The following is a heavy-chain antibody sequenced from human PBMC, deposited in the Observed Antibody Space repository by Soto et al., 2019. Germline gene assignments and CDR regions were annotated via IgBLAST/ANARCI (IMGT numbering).Heavy chain of an antibody. V-gene: IGHV1-69*04. CDR2: IIPILGIA. CDR3: ARDLGYCSGGSCRIDY. J-gene: IGHJ4*02. Sequence: SVKVSCKASGGTFSSYTISWVRQAPGQGFEWMGRIIPILGIANYAQKFQGRVTITADKSTSTAYMELSSLRSEDTAVYYCARDLGYCSGGSCRIDYWGQGTLVTVSS. D-gene: IGHD2-15*01. CDR1: GGTFSSYT.